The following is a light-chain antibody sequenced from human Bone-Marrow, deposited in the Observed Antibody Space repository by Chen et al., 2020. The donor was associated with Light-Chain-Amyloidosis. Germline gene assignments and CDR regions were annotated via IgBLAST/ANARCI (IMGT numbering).Light chain of an antibody. J-gene: IGLJ3*02. CDR3: QSYQGSSQGV. CDR2: EDV. V-gene: IGLV6-57*01. Sequence: NFMLTQPHSVSESPGKTVIISCTRISGSIATNYVQWYQQRPGSSPTTVISEDVQRPSAVPDRCSGAIDRSSNSASLTISGLKTEDEADYYCQSYQGSSQGVFGGGTKLTVL. CDR1: SGSIATNY.